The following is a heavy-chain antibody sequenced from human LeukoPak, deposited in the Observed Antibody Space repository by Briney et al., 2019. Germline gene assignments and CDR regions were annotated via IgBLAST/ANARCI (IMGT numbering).Heavy chain of an antibody. CDR3: AKDANYYDSSGFFIAFDY. V-gene: IGHV3-23*01. CDR2: ISGNGHQT. J-gene: IGHJ4*02. D-gene: IGHD3-22*01. CDR1: GFAFSRFA. Sequence: GGSLRLSCSASGFAFSRFAMTCVRHLPGKGLDWVSTISGNGHQTYYGDSVKGRFSVSRDNSKNILYLQMDSLRADDSALYYCAKDANYYDSSGFFIAFDYWGQGTLVTVSS.